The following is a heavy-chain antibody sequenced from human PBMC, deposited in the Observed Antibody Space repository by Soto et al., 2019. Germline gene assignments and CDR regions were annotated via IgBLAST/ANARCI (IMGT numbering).Heavy chain of an antibody. CDR1: GGSIISGY. J-gene: IGHJ4*02. CDR3: AGLRGYAGSPVDY. D-gene: IGHD2-15*01. V-gene: IGHV4-59*01. CDR2: ISYSGNT. Sequence: SETLSLTCTVSGGSIISGYWSWIRQPPGKGLEWIGYISYSGNTNYNPSLKSRVTMSVDTPKNQFSLRLSSVTTADTAVYYCAGLRGYAGSPVDYWGQGTLVTVYS.